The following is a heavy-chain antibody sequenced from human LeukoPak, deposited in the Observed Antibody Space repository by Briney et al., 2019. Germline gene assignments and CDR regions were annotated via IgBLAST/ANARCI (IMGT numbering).Heavy chain of an antibody. J-gene: IGHJ3*02. V-gene: IGHV5-51*01. CDR3: ASSLFYDSSGYYDNAFDI. CDR1: GYIFTSYW. D-gene: IGHD3-22*01. CDR2: IYPGDSDT. Sequence: GESLKISCKGSGYIFTSYWIGWVRQMPGKGLEWMGIIYPGDSDTRYSPSFQGQVTISADKSISTAYLQWSSLKASDTAMYYCASSLFYDSSGYYDNAFDIWGQGTMVTVSS.